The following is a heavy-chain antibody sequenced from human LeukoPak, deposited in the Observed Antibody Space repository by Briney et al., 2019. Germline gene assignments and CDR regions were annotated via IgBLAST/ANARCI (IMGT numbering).Heavy chain of an antibody. CDR1: GGSFSGYY. V-gene: IGHV4-34*01. J-gene: IGHJ3*02. D-gene: IGHD2-21*01. CDR2: INHSGST. Sequence: SETLSLTCAVYGGSFSGYYWSWIRQPPGKGLEWIGEINHSGSTNYNPSLKSRVTISVDTSKNQFSLKLSSVIAADTAVYYCARHIKDGNDAFDIWGQGTMVTVSS. CDR3: ARHIKDGNDAFDI.